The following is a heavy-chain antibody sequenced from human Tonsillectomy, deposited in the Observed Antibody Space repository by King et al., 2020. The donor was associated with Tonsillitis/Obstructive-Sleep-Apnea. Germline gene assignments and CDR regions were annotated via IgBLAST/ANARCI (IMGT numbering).Heavy chain of an antibody. V-gene: IGHV4-39*01. CDR2: IYYDGTP. Sequence: QLQESGPGLVKPSETLSPTCTVSIGSVSSSSYYWGWIRQPPGKGLEWIGSIYYDGTPYYNPSLQSRVTVSVDTSKNQFSLQLYSVTAADTAVYYCARHAHDTNYYYYMDVWGKGTTVTVSS. J-gene: IGHJ6*03. D-gene: IGHD3-22*01. CDR3: ARHAHDTNYYYYMDV. CDR1: IGSVSSSSYY.